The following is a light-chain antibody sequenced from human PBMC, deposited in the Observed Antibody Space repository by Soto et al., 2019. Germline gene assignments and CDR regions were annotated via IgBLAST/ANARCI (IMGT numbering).Light chain of an antibody. J-gene: IGKJ1*01. CDR1: QSVSSN. CDR3: QQYNNWPQT. V-gene: IGKV3-15*01. CDR2: GAS. Sequence: EIVMTQSPATLSVSPGERATLFCRASQSVSSNLAWYQQKPGQAPRLLIYGASTRATGIPARFSGSGSGTEFTLTISSLQSEDFAVYYCQQYNNWPQTFGQGTKVAIK.